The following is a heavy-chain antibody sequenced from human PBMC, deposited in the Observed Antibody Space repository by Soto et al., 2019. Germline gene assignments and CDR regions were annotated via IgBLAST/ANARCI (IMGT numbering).Heavy chain of an antibody. CDR1: GGSFSGYY. CDR2: IYYSGST. Sequence: SETLSLTCAVYGGSFSGYYWSWIRQPPGKGLEWIGYIYYSGSTYYNPSLKSRVTISADTSKNQFSLRMNSMIAADTAVYYCARADPDASVGYWGQGTLVTVSS. CDR3: ARADPDASVGY. D-gene: IGHD2-15*01. V-gene: IGHV4-59*01. J-gene: IGHJ4*02.